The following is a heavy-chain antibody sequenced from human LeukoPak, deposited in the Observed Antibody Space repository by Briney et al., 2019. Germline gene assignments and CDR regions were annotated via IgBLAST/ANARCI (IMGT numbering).Heavy chain of an antibody. CDR2: IYFSGST. V-gene: IGHV4-59*01. D-gene: IGHD5-18*01. CDR1: GGSISSYY. J-gene: IGHJ4*02. Sequence: PSETLSLTCTVSGGSISSYYWSWIRQPPGKGLEWIGYIYFSGSTNYNPSLKSRVTISVGTSKNQFSLKMSSVTAADTAVYYCAREAVRGLIQLWGQGTLVTVSS. CDR3: AREAVRGLIQL.